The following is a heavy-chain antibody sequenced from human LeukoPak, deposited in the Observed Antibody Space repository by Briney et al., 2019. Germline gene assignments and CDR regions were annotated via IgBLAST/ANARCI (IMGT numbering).Heavy chain of an antibody. D-gene: IGHD3-16*01. J-gene: IGHJ4*02. CDR3: ARGAFGGVILYYYDY. CDR1: GCTFTSYG. CDR2: ISAYYGNT. V-gene: IGHV1-18*01. Sequence: GASVKVSCKASGCTFTSYGISWVRQAPGQGLEWMGWISAYYGNTNYAQKLQGRVTMTTDTSTSTAYMELRSLRSDDTAVYYCARGAFGGVILYYYDYWGQGTLVTVSS.